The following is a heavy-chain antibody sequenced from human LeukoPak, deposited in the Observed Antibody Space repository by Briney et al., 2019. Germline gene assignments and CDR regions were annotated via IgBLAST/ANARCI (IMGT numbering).Heavy chain of an antibody. J-gene: IGHJ4*02. D-gene: IGHD3-10*01. Sequence: GGSLRFSCAASGFTFSSYAMSWVRQAPGKGLEWVSSIGAGGGSTYHADSVKGRFTISRDSSKNTLYLQMNSLRAEDTAVYYCAKDSATWYFDYWGQGTLVTVSS. CDR1: GFTFSSYA. CDR2: IGAGGGST. CDR3: AKDSATWYFDY. V-gene: IGHV3-23*01.